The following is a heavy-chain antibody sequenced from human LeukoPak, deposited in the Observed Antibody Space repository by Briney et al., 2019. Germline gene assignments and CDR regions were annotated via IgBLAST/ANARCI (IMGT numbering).Heavy chain of an antibody. D-gene: IGHD3-22*01. CDR2: ISGSGGGT. Sequence: GGSLRLSCAASGFTFSSYAMSWVRQAPGKGLEWVSAISGSGGGTYYADSVKGRFAISRDNSKNTLYLQMNSLRAEDTAVYYCAKDRGYYTAYFDYWGQGTLVTVSS. CDR1: GFTFSSYA. CDR3: AKDRGYYTAYFDY. V-gene: IGHV3-23*01. J-gene: IGHJ4*02.